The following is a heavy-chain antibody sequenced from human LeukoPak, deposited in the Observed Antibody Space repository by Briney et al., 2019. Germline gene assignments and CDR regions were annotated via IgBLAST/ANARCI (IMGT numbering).Heavy chain of an antibody. Sequence: GGSLRLSCAASGFTFSTYDMSWVRQAPGKGLEWVSNIRNSGSSTYYADSVKGRFTISRDNSKNTLYLKMNSLRAEDTALYYCAKPGETSNYYFDSWGQGTLVTVSS. CDR3: AKPGETSNYYFDS. CDR2: IRNSGSST. J-gene: IGHJ4*02. D-gene: IGHD1-1*01. CDR1: GFTFSTYD. V-gene: IGHV3-23*01.